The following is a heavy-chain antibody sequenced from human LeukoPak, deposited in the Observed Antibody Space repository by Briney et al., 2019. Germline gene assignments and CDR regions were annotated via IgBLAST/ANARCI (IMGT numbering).Heavy chain of an antibody. D-gene: IGHD6-13*01. CDR3: AKKGDNSSSWSSYYYYMDV. CDR1: GFTFSSYA. J-gene: IGHJ6*03. Sequence: PGGSLRLSCAASGFTFSSYAMSWVRQAPGKGLEWVSAISGSGGSTYYADSVKGRFTISRDNSKNTLYLQMNSLRAEDTAVYYCAKKGDNSSSWSSYYYYMDVWGKGTTVTVSS. V-gene: IGHV3-23*01. CDR2: ISGSGGST.